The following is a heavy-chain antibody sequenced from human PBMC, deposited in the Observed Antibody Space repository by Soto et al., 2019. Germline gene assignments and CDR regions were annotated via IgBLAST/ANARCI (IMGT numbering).Heavy chain of an antibody. V-gene: IGHV1-2*04. J-gene: IGHJ4*02. D-gene: IGHD5-18*01. CDR2: INPNSGGT. Sequence: ASVKVSCKASGYTFTGYYMHWVRQAPGQGLEWMGWINPNSGGTNYAQKFQGWVTMTRDTSTSTVYMELGSLRSEDTAVYSCAREVVNSYGRGRAFDFWGQGTLVTVSS. CDR1: GYTFTGYY. CDR3: AREVVNSYGRGRAFDF.